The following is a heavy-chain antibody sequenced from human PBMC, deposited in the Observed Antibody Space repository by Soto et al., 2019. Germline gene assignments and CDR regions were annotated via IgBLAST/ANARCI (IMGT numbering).Heavy chain of an antibody. Sequence: ASVKVSCKPSGGTFTNYVFSWVRQAPGQGLEWMGGIIPIFGTPDYAQNFQGRVTITADESTRTASMELSSLRSDDTAVYYCARERSVGYCITTTCPEPFYYYAMDVWGQGTTVT. D-gene: IGHD2-2*01. V-gene: IGHV1-69*13. CDR3: ARERSVGYCITTTCPEPFYYYAMDV. CDR2: IIPIFGTP. J-gene: IGHJ6*02. CDR1: GGTFTNYV.